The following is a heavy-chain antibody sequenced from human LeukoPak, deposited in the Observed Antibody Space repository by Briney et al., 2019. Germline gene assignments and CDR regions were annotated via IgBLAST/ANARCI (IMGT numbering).Heavy chain of an antibody. V-gene: IGHV3-48*03. D-gene: IGHD2-21*02. CDR2: ISSSGSTI. CDR1: GFTFSSYE. J-gene: IGHJ3*02. Sequence: PGGSLRLSCAASGFTFSSYEMNWVRQAPGKGLERVSYISSSGSTIYYADSVKGRFTISRDNAKNSLYLQMNSLRAEDTAVYYCARDCPYCGGDFHDAFDIWGQGTMVTVSS. CDR3: ARDCPYCGGDFHDAFDI.